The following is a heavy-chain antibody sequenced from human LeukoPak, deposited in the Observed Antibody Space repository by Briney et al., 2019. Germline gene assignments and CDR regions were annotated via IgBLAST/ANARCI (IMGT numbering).Heavy chain of an antibody. V-gene: IGHV4-59*01. D-gene: IGHD6-19*01. J-gene: IGHJ1*01. Sequence: SETLSLTCTVSGGSISSYYWSWIRQPPGKGLEWIGYIYYSGSTNYNPSLKSRVTISVDTSKNQFSLKLSSVTAADTAVYYCARGVDSGWYAEYFPHWGQGTLVTVSS. CDR3: ARGVDSGWYAEYFPH. CDR2: IYYSGST. CDR1: GGSISSYY.